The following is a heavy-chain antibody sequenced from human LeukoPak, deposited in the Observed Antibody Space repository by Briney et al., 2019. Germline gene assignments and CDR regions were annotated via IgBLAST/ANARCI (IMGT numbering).Heavy chain of an antibody. CDR2: IYYSGST. J-gene: IGHJ4*02. D-gene: IGHD6-19*01. CDR1: GGSISSYY. CDR3: ARVRSSGWIDY. Sequence: PSETLSLTCTVSGGSISSYYWSWIRQPPGKGLEWIGYIYYSGSTNYNPSLKSRVTISVGTSKNQFSLKLSSVTAADTAVYYCARVRSSGWIDYWGQGTLVTVSS. V-gene: IGHV4-59*01.